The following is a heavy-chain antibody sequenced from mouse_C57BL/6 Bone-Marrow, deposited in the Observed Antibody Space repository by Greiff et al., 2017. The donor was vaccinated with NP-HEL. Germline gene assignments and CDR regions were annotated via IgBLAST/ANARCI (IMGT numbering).Heavy chain of an antibody. CDR3: VGTVVASMDY. Sequence: EVKLMESGGGLVQPKGSLKLSCAASGFSFNTYAMNWVRQAPGKGLEWVARIRSKSNNYATYYADSVKDRFTISRDDSESMLYLQMNNLKTEDTAMYYWVGTVVASMDYWGQGTSVTVSS. CDR1: GFSFNTYA. CDR2: IRSKSNNYAT. D-gene: IGHD1-1*01. V-gene: IGHV10-1*01. J-gene: IGHJ4*01.